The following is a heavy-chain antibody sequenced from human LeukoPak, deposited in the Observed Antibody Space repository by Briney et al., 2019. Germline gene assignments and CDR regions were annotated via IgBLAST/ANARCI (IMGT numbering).Heavy chain of an antibody. CDR3: ARDDYYGSGRHYYYYMDV. CDR1: GGTFSSYA. J-gene: IGHJ6*03. Sequence: SVKVSCKASGGTFSSYAISWVRQAPEQGLEWMGGIIPIFGTANYAQKFQGRVTITTDESTSTAYMELSSLRSEDTAVYYCARDDYYGSGRHYYYYMDVWGKGTTVTVS. D-gene: IGHD3-10*01. V-gene: IGHV1-69*05. CDR2: IIPIFGTA.